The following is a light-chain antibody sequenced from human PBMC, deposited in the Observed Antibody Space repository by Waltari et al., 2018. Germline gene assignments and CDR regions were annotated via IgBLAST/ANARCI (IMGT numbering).Light chain of an antibody. J-gene: IGKJ4*01. Sequence: DIQMTQSPSSVSASVGDRVTVPCRASQGLSGWLAWYQQKPGKAPKLLIFSTSRLQSGVPSRFSGSGSGADFTLTISNLQPEDIATYYCQQAYRFPLTFGGGTKVEIK. CDR2: STS. V-gene: IGKV1-12*01. CDR3: QQAYRFPLT. CDR1: QGLSGW.